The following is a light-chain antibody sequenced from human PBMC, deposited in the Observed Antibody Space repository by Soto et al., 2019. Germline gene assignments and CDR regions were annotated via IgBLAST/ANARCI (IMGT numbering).Light chain of an antibody. Sequence: IQLTPSTSSLSASVGDRVTITCRASPGISSYLAWYQQKPGNAPKLLIKAASRLQTGVPSRFSGSGSGTDFTLTISGLQPDDFATYYCQQLNIDSYPITFCQGTRLDI. V-gene: IGKV1-9*01. CDR1: PGISSY. J-gene: IGKJ5*01. CDR2: AAS. CDR3: QQLNIDSYPIT.